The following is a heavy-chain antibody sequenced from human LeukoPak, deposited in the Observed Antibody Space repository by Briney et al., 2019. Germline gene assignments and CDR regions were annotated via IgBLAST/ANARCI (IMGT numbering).Heavy chain of an antibody. CDR1: GYTLTELS. J-gene: IGHJ4*02. Sequence: ALVKVSCKVPGYTLTELSMHWVRQAPGKGLEWMGGFDPEDGETIYAQKFQGRVTMTEDTSTDTAYMELSSLRSEDTAVYYCATQAVGGNEEPYYFDYWGQGTLVTVSS. V-gene: IGHV1-24*01. CDR3: ATQAVGGNEEPYYFDY. CDR2: FDPEDGET. D-gene: IGHD4-23*01.